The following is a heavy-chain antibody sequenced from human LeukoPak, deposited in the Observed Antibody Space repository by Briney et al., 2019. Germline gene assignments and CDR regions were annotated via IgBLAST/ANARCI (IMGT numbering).Heavy chain of an antibody. Sequence: ASVKVSCKASGYTFTGYYMHWVRQAPGQGLEWMGWINPNSGGINYAQKFQGRVTMTRDTSTSTAYMELSRLRSDDTAVYYCARSDPSSSWYDWFGPWGQGTLVTVSS. CDR1: GYTFTGYY. V-gene: IGHV1-2*02. J-gene: IGHJ5*02. CDR2: INPNSGGI. D-gene: IGHD6-13*01. CDR3: ARSDPSSSWYDWFGP.